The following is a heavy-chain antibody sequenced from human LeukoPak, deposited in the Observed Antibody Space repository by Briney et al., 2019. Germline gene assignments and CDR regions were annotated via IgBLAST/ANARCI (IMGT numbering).Heavy chain of an antibody. Sequence: ASVKVSCKASGYTFTGYYMHWVRQAPGQGLEWMGWINPNSGGTNYAQKFQGRVTMTRDTSISTAYMDLRSLRSDDTAVYYCARDGNYYYDSSGKHLDYWGQGTLVTVSS. D-gene: IGHD3-22*01. CDR3: ARDGNYYYDSSGKHLDY. CDR2: INPNSGGT. V-gene: IGHV1-2*02. J-gene: IGHJ4*02. CDR1: GYTFTGYY.